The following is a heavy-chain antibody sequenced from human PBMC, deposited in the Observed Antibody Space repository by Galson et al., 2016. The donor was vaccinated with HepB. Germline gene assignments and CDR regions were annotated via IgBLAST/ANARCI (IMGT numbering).Heavy chain of an antibody. CDR3: VSGSTAPDV. CDR2: ISMSGGSR. CDR1: GLTFSSYG. V-gene: IGHV3-23*01. J-gene: IGHJ6*04. D-gene: IGHD1-26*01. Sequence: SLRLSCAGSGLTFSSYGMTWVRQAPGKGLEDVSSISMSGGSRDYAESVKGRFTISRDNSRSTLFLQMNSLRVEDTGVYYCVSGSTAPDVWGKGTTVTVSS.